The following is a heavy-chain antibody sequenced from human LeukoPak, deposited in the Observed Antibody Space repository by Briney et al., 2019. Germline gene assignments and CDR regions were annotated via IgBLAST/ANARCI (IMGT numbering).Heavy chain of an antibody. CDR1: GYTFTSFD. D-gene: IGHD5-18*01. CDR3: ATPTMRGPSYGYVRLLN. V-gene: IGHV1-8*03. J-gene: IGHJ4*02. Sequence: ASVRVSCKASGYTFTSFDINWVRQATGQGPEWMGWMNPSSGDTGYAQKFQGRVTFTRDTSTNTAYMELSSLTSEDTAVYYCATPTMRGPSYGYVRLLNWGQGSLVTVSS. CDR2: MNPSSGDT.